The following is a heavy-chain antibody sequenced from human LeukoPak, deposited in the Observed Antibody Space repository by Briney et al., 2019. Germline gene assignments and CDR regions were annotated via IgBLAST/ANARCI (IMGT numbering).Heavy chain of an antibody. Sequence: GGSLRLSCATSGFTFINAWLSWVRQAPGKGLEWVGRIKSDGTTDYAAPVKGRFTISRDVSKATLYLQMNSLKTEDTAIYYCTTVSHFYLGGRGTLVTVSS. CDR1: GFTFINAW. CDR3: TTVSHFYL. J-gene: IGHJ4*02. CDR2: IKSDGTT. V-gene: IGHV3-15*01. D-gene: IGHD2/OR15-2a*01.